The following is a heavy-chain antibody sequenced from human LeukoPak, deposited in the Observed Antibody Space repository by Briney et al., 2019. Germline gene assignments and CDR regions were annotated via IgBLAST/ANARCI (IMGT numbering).Heavy chain of an antibody. D-gene: IGHD7-27*01. CDR2: MNPNSGNT. Sequence: ASVKVSCKASGYTFTAYDINWVRQATGQGLEWMGWMNPNSGNTGYAQKFQGRVTMTRNTSINTAYMELSSLRSEDTAVYYCAGGTRARWGFDIWGQGTMVTVSS. V-gene: IGHV1-8*01. J-gene: IGHJ3*02. CDR1: GYTFTAYD. CDR3: AGGTRARWGFDI.